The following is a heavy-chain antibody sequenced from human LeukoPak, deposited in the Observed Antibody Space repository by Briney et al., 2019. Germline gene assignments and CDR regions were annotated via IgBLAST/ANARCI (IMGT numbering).Heavy chain of an antibody. CDR3: ARARWYSCDY. CDR2: TNSDGSIT. Sequence: GGSLRLSCAVSGFTFSGHWMVWVRQAPGKGLAWGSSTNSDGSITGYTDSVNGRVTVSRDKAKNTLYLQMNSLRAEDTAVYYCARARWYSCDYWGQGTLVTVSS. J-gene: IGHJ4*02. CDR1: GFTFSGHW. V-gene: IGHV3-74*01. D-gene: IGHD5-24*01.